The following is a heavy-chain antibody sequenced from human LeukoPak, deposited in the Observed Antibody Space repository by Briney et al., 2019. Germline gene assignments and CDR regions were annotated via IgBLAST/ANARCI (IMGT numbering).Heavy chain of an antibody. D-gene: IGHD3-3*01. V-gene: IGHV4-30-2*01. Sequence: SQTLSLTCTVSGGSIISGAYSWSWIRQPPGKGLEWVGYIFHSGNTYYNPSLKSRVSISVDTSKNQFSLRLTSVTAADTAVYYCARALPYDFWSGYYGYYGMDVWGQGTTVTVSS. CDR2: IFHSGNT. J-gene: IGHJ6*02. CDR1: GGSIISGAYS. CDR3: ARALPYDFWSGYYGYYGMDV.